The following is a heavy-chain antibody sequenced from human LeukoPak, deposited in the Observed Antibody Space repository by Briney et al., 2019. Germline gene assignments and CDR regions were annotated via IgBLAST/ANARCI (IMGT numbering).Heavy chain of an antibody. V-gene: IGHV4-59*08. CDR3: ASFCASTTCYNDGTNFAF. Sequence: SETLSLTCTVSGGSISSYYWSWIRQPPGKGLEWIGYIYDSGSTNYNPSLKSRVTISVDTSKNQFSLNLSSVTAADSAVYYCASFCASTTCYNDGTNFAFWGQGTLVTVSS. D-gene: IGHD2-2*01. CDR2: IYDSGST. CDR1: GGSISSYY. J-gene: IGHJ4*02.